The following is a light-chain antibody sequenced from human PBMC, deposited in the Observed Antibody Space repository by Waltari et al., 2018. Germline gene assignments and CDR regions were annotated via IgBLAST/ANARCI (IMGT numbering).Light chain of an antibody. CDR2: GAS. CDR3: QQWT. Sequence: SATLSCRASQSVSSSYLAWYQQKPGQAPRLLIYGASSRATGIPDRFSGSGSGTDFTLTISRLEPEDFAVYYCQQWTFGQGTKVEIK. J-gene: IGKJ1*01. CDR1: QSVSSSY. V-gene: IGKV3-20*01.